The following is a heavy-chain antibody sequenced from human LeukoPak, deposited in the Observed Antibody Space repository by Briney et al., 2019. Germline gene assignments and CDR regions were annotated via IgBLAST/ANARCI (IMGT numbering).Heavy chain of an antibody. J-gene: IGHJ3*02. CDR2: INPKSGGT. CDR3: ARDNAEGYCSGGTCYGDAFDM. V-gene: IGHV1-2*02. CDR1: GYTFLGHY. D-gene: IGHD2-15*01. Sequence: ASVTVSCKASGYTFLGHYLHWVRQPPGQGLEWMGGINPKSGGTNNAQEFQGRVTMSRDTYTSTDYMELRRLRSDDTALYYCARDNAEGYCSGGTCYGDAFDMWGQGTMVTVSS.